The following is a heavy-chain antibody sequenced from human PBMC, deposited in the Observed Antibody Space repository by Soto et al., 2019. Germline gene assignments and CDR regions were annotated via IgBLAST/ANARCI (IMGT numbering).Heavy chain of an antibody. CDR1: GGSVYRNGYY. CDR3: ATTPFNWFEP. V-gene: IGHV4-31*03. J-gene: IGHJ5*02. Sequence: LSLTCSVSGGSVYRNGYYWSWIRQLPEKGLEWIGFIYYSGSTYYNPSLKRRVTISLDTSKNQFSLSLSSVTAADTAVYYCATTPFNWFEPWGQGTLVTV. CDR2: IYYSGST.